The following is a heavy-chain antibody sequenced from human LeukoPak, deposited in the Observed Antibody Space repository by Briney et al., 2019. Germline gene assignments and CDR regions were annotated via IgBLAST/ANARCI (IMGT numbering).Heavy chain of an antibody. CDR1: RFTFSSYS. Sequence: GGSLRLSCAASRFTFSSYSMNWVRQAPGKGLEWVSSISSSSSYIYYADSVKGRFTISRDNAKNSLYLQMNSLRAEDTAVYYCAKGAGGFSYYNWFDPWGQGTLVTVSS. CDR2: ISSSSSYI. V-gene: IGHV3-21*01. J-gene: IGHJ5*02. D-gene: IGHD5-18*01. CDR3: AKGAGGFSYYNWFDP.